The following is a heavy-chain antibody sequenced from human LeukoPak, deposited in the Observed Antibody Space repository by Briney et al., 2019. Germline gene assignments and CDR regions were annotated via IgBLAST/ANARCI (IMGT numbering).Heavy chain of an antibody. D-gene: IGHD3-10*01. J-gene: IGHJ4*02. Sequence: GGSLRLSCAASGFTFSSYWMHWVRQAPGKGLVWVSRINSDGSSTSYADSVKGRFTISRDNSKNSLYLQMNSLRAEDTALYYCAKDMAAYYYSSGNIDSWGQGTLVTVSS. V-gene: IGHV3-74*01. CDR1: GFTFSSYW. CDR2: INSDGSST. CDR3: AKDMAAYYYSSGNIDS.